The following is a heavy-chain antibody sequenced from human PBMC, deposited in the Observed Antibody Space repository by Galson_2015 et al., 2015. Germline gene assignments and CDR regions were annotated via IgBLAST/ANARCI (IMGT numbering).Heavy chain of an antibody. D-gene: IGHD4-11*01. CDR1: GFTFSSYG. CDR2: ISYDGSNK. V-gene: IGHV3-30*03. CDR3: ARGSSYRTKGADCYYYGMDV. Sequence: SLRLSCAASGFTFSSYGMHWVRQAPGKGLEWVAVISYDGSNKYYADSVKGRFTISRDNSKNTLYLQMNSLRAEDTAVYYCARGSSYRTKGADCYYYGMDVWGQGTTVPVSS. J-gene: IGHJ6*02.